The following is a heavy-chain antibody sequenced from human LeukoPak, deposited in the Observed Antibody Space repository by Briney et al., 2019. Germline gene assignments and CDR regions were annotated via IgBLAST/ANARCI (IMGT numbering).Heavy chain of an antibody. CDR2: IYYSGST. D-gene: IGHD3-3*01. J-gene: IGHJ6*02. V-gene: IGHV4-59*01. Sequence: SETLSLPCTVSGGSISSYYWSWIRQPPGKGLEWMGYIYYSGSTNYNPSLKSRVTISVDTSKNQFSLKLSSVTAADTAVYYCARLPISYYDFWSDAYYYGMDVWGQGTTVTVSS. CDR1: GGSISSYY. CDR3: ARLPISYYDFWSDAYYYGMDV.